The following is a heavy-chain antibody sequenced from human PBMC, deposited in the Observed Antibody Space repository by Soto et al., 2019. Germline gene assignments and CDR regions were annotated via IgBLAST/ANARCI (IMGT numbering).Heavy chain of an antibody. V-gene: IGHV1-69*01. Sequence: QVQLVQSGAEVKKPGSSVKVSCKASGGTFSSYAISWVRQAPGQGLEWMGGIIPIFGTANYAQKSQGRVTITADESTSTAYMELSSLRSEDTAVYYCARAVAARGHIYYYYGMDVWGQGTTVTVSS. J-gene: IGHJ6*02. CDR3: ARAVAARGHIYYYYGMDV. D-gene: IGHD6-6*01. CDR1: GGTFSSYA. CDR2: IIPIFGTA.